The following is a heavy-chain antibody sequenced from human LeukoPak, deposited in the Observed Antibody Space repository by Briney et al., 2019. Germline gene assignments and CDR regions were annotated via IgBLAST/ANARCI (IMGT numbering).Heavy chain of an antibody. CDR3: ARGHYEMGV. J-gene: IGHJ6*02. CDR2: IAHSGNGM. V-gene: IGHV3-11*01. CDR1: GFTFSDYY. Sequence: EPGGSLRLSCAASGFTFSDYYMTWIRQAPGKGLEWVSHIAHSGNGMWYADAVKGRFTNSRDNAKNLLFLQMDSLRAEDTAVYYCARGHYEMGVWGQGTTVIVSS.